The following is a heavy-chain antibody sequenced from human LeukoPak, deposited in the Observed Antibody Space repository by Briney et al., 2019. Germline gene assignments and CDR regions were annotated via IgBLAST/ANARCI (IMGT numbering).Heavy chain of an antibody. CDR1: GGSFSGYY. CDR3: ARSIGRALMGIAVAGTGMEY. V-gene: IGHV4-34*01. J-gene: IGHJ4*02. CDR2: INHSGST. Sequence: PSETLSLTCAVYGGSFSGYYWSWIRQPPGKGLEWIGEINHSGSTNYNPSLKCRVTISVDTSQNQFSLKLSSVTAADTAVYYCARSIGRALMGIAVAGTGMEYWGQGTLVTVSS. D-gene: IGHD6-19*01.